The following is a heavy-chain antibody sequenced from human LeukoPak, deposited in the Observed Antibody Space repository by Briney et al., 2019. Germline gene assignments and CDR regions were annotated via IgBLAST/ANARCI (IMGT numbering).Heavy chain of an antibody. CDR3: ARVVDKRDAFDI. CDR2: IYYSGST. Sequence: SETLSLTCTVSGGSISSSSYYWGWIRQPPGKGLEWIGYIYYSGSTYYNPSLKSRVTISVDTSKNQFSLKLSSVTAADTAVYYCARVVDKRDAFDIWGQGTMVTVSS. CDR1: GGSISSSSYY. V-gene: IGHV4-31*03. J-gene: IGHJ3*02. D-gene: IGHD5-12*01.